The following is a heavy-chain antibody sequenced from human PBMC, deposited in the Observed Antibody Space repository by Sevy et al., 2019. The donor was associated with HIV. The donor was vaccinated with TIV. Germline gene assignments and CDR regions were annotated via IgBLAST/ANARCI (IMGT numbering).Heavy chain of an antibody. D-gene: IGHD3-22*01. Sequence: GSLRLSCSASEFTFSKYAMSWVRQAPGKGLEWVASVSGSGAGTNYADSVRGRFTISRDNSKDTLYLQMTSLRAEDTAVYYCAKALYYYDSSAYFSHFDSWGQGTLVTVSS. CDR1: EFTFSKYA. J-gene: IGHJ4*02. CDR2: VSGSGAGT. CDR3: AKALYYYDSSAYFSHFDS. V-gene: IGHV3-23*01.